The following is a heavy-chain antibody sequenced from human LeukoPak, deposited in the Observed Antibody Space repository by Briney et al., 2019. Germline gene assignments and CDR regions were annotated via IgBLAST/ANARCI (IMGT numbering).Heavy chain of an antibody. Sequence: PGGSLRLSCAASGFTLSSYGMHWVRHAPGKGLEWVAVISYDGSNKYYADSVKGRFTISRDNSKNTLCVQMNRLRAEATAVYYCRCSGGSEHAFDICGQGTMVTVSS. D-gene: IGHD2-15*01. CDR3: RCSGGSEHAFDI. CDR2: ISYDGSNK. CDR1: GFTLSSYG. J-gene: IGHJ3*02. V-gene: IGHV3-30*03.